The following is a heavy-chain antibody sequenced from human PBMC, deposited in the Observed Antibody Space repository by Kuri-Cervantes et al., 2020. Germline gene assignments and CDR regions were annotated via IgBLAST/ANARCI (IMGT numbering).Heavy chain of an antibody. CDR3: ARDGPPDSSSWYLSYDY. J-gene: IGHJ4*02. D-gene: IGHD6-13*01. V-gene: IGHV3-30-3*01. CDR2: ISYDGNNK. Sequence: LSLTCAASRFSFSFYAMHWVRQAPGKGLEWVAVISYDGNNKYYTDSVKGRFTISRDNSKNTLYLQMNFLTTEDTAVYYCARDGPPDSSSWYLSYDYWGQGTLVTVSS. CDR1: RFSFSFYA.